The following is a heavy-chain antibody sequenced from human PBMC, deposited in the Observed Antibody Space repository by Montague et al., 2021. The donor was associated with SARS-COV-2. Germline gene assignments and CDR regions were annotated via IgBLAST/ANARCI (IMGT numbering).Heavy chain of an antibody. D-gene: IGHD5-24*01. Sequence: SETLSLTCTVSGGSTSRYFLNWIRQPPGKRPEWIGYVHNSGNTNYKHSLKSRVTISVDTSKNQFSLRLNSVTAADTAIYYCAYTASRDGYNWPLALDYWGQGPLVTVSS. V-gene: IGHV4-59*01. CDR1: GGSTSRYF. CDR2: VHNSGNT. CDR3: AYTASRDGYNWPLALDY. J-gene: IGHJ4*02.